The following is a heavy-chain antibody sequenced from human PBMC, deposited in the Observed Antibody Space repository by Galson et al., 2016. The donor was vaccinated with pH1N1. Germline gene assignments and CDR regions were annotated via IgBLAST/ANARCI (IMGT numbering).Heavy chain of an antibody. CDR1: GFTFSTYW. Sequence: SLRLSCAASGFTFSTYWMHWVRQGPGQGLVWVARIKYDGSTTAYADPVKGRFTIPRDNAKNTLYRDRNSLRVEDPAVYRCARDLDWVLFDYWGHGTLVTVSS. J-gene: IGHJ4*01. V-gene: IGHV3-74*01. CDR2: IKYDGSTT. D-gene: IGHD3/OR15-3a*01. CDR3: ARDLDWVLFDY.